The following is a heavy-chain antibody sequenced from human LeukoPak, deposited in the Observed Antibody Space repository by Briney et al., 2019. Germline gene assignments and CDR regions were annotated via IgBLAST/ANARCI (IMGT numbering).Heavy chain of an antibody. V-gene: IGHV4-4*07. CDR2: IYTSGST. J-gene: IGHJ5*02. CDR1: GGSISSYY. CDR3: ARGAYGSPSQNWFDP. Sequence: SENLSLTCTVSGGSISSYYWSWIRQPAGKGLEWIGRIYTSGSTDYNPSLKSRVTMSADTSKNQFSLKLSSVTAADTAVYYCARGAYGSPSQNWFDPWGQGTLVTVSS. D-gene: IGHD3-10*01.